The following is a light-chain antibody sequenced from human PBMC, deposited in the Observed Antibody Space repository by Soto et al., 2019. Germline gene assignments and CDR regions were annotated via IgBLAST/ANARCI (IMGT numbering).Light chain of an antibody. CDR2: AAS. CDR1: QSISSY. J-gene: IGKJ4*01. Sequence: DIQMTQSPSSLSASVGDRVTITCRASQSISSYLNWYQQKPGEAPNLLIYAASSLQSGVPSRFSGSGSGTDFTLTSSSLQPEDFASYYCQQSYSTSITFGGGTKVETK. V-gene: IGKV1-39*01. CDR3: QQSYSTSIT.